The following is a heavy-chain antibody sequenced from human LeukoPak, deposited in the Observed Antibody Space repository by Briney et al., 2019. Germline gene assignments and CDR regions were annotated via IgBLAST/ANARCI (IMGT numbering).Heavy chain of an antibody. D-gene: IGHD1-26*01. Sequence: ETLSLTCTVSGGSISSRSYYWGWIRQPPGKGLEWVSVISGSGGSTYYADSVKGRFTISRDNSKNTLYLQMNSLRAEDTAVYYCARDMGYSGSSPIEYWGQGSLVTVSS. V-gene: IGHV3-23*01. CDR2: ISGSGGST. CDR1: GGSISSRSYY. CDR3: ARDMGYSGSSPIEY. J-gene: IGHJ4*02.